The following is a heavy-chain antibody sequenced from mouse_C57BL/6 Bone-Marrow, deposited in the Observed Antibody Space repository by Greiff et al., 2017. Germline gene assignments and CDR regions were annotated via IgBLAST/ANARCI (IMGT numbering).Heavy chain of an antibody. D-gene: IGHD1-1*01. CDR3: ARGEDYYGSSYGYFDV. Sequence: EVQLQESGPGLVKPSQSLSLTCSVTGYSITSGYYWNWIRQFPGNKLEWMGYISYDGSNNYNPSLKNRISITRDTSKNQFFLKLNSVTTEDTATYYCARGEDYYGSSYGYFDVWGTGTTVTVSS. V-gene: IGHV3-6*01. CDR2: ISYDGSN. J-gene: IGHJ1*03. CDR1: GYSITSGYY.